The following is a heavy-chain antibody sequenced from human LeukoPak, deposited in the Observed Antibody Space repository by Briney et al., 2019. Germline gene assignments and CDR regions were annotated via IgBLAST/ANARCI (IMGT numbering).Heavy chain of an antibody. D-gene: IGHD2-15*01. CDR2: VSGSGGST. V-gene: IGHV3-23*01. J-gene: IGHJ4*02. CDR1: GFTFSSYA. Sequence: PGGSLRLSCAASGFTFSSYAMSWVRQAPGKGLEWVSAVSGSGGSTYYADSVKGRFTISRDNSKNTLYPQMNSLRAEDTAVYYCAKDMGGGYCSGGSCYWAYFDYWGQGTLVTVSA. CDR3: AKDMGGGYCSGGSCYWAYFDY.